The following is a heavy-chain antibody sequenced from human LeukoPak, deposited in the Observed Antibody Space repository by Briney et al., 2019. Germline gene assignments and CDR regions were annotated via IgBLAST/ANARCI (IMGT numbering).Heavy chain of an antibody. CDR3: ARAKIIQSITHMDV. V-gene: IGHV3-30*03. D-gene: IGHD5-18*01. CDR2: MSHDGSIE. CDR1: GFTFSTYG. J-gene: IGHJ6*02. Sequence: GGSLRLSCVASGFTFSTYGMHWVRQAPGKGLEWVAVMSHDGSIEKYAGSVKGRFTISRDNSKKTLFLQMNSLRSDDAAVYYCARAKIIQSITHMDVWGRGTTVTVSS.